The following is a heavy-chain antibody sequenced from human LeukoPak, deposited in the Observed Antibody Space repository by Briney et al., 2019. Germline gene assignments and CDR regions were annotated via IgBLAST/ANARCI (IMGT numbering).Heavy chain of an antibody. CDR3: ARQYYDFWSGYYAPGY. V-gene: IGHV3-30*01. CDR2: ISYDGSNK. D-gene: IGHD3-3*01. J-gene: IGHJ4*02. Sequence: PGRSLRLSCAASGFTFSSYAMHWVRQAPGKGLEWVAVISYDGSNKYYADSVKGRFTISRDNSKNTLYLQMNSLRAEDTAVYYCARQYYDFWSGYYAPGYWGQGTLVTVSS. CDR1: GFTFSSYA.